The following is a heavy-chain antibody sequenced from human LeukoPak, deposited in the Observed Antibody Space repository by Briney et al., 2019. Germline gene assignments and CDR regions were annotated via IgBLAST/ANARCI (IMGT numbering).Heavy chain of an antibody. V-gene: IGHV1-18*04. CDR1: GYTFTSYG. D-gene: IGHD6-19*01. CDR3: AREGGTAVAGTGGVDY. Sequence: ASVKVSCKASGYTFTSYGISWVRQAPGQGLEWMGWISAYNGNTNYAQKLQGRVTMTTDISTSTAYMELRSLRSDDTAVYYCAREGGTAVAGTGGVDYWGQGTLVTVSS. J-gene: IGHJ4*02. CDR2: ISAYNGNT.